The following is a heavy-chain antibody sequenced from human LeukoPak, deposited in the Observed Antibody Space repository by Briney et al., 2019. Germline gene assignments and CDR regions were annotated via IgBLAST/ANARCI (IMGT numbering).Heavy chain of an antibody. Sequence: GGSLRPSCAASGFTFSSYAMSWVRQAPGKGLEWVSAISGSGGSTYYADSVKGRFTISRDNSKNTLYLQMNSLRAEDTAVYYCAKDRRTMVRGVISGFDYWGQGTLVTVSS. D-gene: IGHD3-10*01. V-gene: IGHV3-23*01. CDR3: AKDRRTMVRGVISGFDY. CDR1: GFTFSSYA. CDR2: ISGSGGST. J-gene: IGHJ4*02.